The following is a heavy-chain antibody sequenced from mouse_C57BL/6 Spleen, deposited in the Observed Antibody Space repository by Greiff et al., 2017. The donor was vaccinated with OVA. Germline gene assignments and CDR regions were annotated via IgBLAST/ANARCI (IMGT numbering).Heavy chain of an antibody. CDR1: GYTFTDYE. J-gene: IGHJ3*01. D-gene: IGHD1-1*01. CDR2: IDPETGGT. Sequence: VQLQQSGAELVRPGASVTLSCKASGYTFTDYEMHWVKQTPVHGLEWIGAIDPETGGTAYNQKFKGKAILTADKSSGTAYMELRSLTSEDSAVYYCTRRRLGTTVVEEGFAYWGQGTLVTVSA. CDR3: TRRRLGTTVVEEGFAY. V-gene: IGHV1-15*01.